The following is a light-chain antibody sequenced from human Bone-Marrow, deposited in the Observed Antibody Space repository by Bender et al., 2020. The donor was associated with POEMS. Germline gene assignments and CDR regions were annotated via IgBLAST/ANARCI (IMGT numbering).Light chain of an antibody. CDR2: QDT. J-gene: IGLJ2*01. CDR1: NLGNRF. V-gene: IGLV3-1*01. Sequence: SYELTQPPSVSVSPGQTASIACSGDNLGNRFACWYQQKPGQSPVLVIYQDTKRPSGIPERFSGSSSGTTVTLTIGGVQAEDEATYYCQSSDTSGTYVIFGAETKLTVL. CDR3: QSSDTSGTYVI.